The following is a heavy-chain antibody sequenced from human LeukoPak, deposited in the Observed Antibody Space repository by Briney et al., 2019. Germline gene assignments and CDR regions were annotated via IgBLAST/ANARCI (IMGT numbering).Heavy chain of an antibody. CDR3: ARDVKRGYGDYIDY. V-gene: IGHV3-33*01. J-gene: IGHJ4*02. D-gene: IGHD4-17*01. CDR1: GFTFSNYG. CDR2: IWYDGSNK. Sequence: GGSLRLFCSASGFTFSNYGMLCVRQAPGKGLEWVAFIWYDGSNKHYADSVQGRFTFSRDNSNNTLYLQMNSLRAEDTAVYYCARDVKRGYGDYIDYWGQGTLVTVSS.